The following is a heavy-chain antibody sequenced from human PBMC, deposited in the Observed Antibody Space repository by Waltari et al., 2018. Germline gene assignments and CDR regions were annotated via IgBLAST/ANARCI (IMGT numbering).Heavy chain of an antibody. D-gene: IGHD3-3*01. CDR2: INHSGST. CDR1: GGSFSGYY. J-gene: IGHJ4*02. Sequence: QVQLQQWGAGLLKPSETLSLTCAVYGGSFSGYYWSWIRQPPGKGLEWIGEINHSGSTNYNPSLKRRVTISVDTSKNQFSLKLSSVTAADTAVYYCARGPYYDFWSGYYAHWGQGTLVTVSS. CDR3: ARGPYYDFWSGYYAH. V-gene: IGHV4-34*01.